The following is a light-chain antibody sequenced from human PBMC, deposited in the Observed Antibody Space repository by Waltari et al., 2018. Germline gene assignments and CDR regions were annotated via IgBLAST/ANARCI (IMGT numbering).Light chain of an antibody. CDR2: EVS. CDR3: SSYTTTSSWV. J-gene: IGLJ3*02. V-gene: IGLV2-14*01. Sequence: QSALTQPASVSGSPGQSITISCTGSRGDIGSYNFVSWYQQEPGRAPKLLVYEVSPRPSGVSNRFSGSKSGNTASLTISGLQAEDEADYYCSSYTTTSSWVFGGGTKLTVL. CDR1: RGDIGSYNF.